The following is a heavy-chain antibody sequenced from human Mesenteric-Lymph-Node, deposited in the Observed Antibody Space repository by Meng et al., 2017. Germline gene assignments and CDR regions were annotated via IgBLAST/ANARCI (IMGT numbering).Heavy chain of an antibody. J-gene: IGHJ5*02. CDR3: AANRDGFDP. Sequence: QVQRQEWGPGLVKPSQTLSLTCTVSGGSVSSGGYYWSWIRQHPGKGLEWIGHMYYSGTTYYNPSLKSRVTISVDTSQNQFSLKLSSVTAADTAVYYCAANRDGFDPWGQGTLVTVSS. V-gene: IGHV4-31*03. CDR2: MYYSGTT. CDR1: GGSVSSGGYY.